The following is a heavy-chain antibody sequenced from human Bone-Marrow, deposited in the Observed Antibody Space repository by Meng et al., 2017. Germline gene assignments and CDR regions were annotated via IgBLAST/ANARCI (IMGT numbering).Heavy chain of an antibody. CDR1: GYSFTSYW. V-gene: IGHV5-51*01. D-gene: IGHD3-9*01. J-gene: IGHJ6*02. CDR2: IYPGDSDT. Sequence: GESLKISCNGSGYSFTSYWSGGVRQMPGKGLEWMGIIYPGDSDTRYSPSFQGQVTISADKSISTAYLQWSSLKAADTAMYYGARQFDILTGYYVPTKHYGMDVWGQGTTVTVSS. CDR3: ARQFDILTGYYVPTKHYGMDV.